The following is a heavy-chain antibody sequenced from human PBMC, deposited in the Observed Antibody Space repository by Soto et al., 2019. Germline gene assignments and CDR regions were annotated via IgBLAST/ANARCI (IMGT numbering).Heavy chain of an antibody. Sequence: ASVKVSCKASGYTFTSYAMHWVRQAPGQRLEWMGWINAGNGNTKYSQKFQGRVTITADESTSTAYMELSRLRSDDTAVYYCARDRDYYDSSYYFDYWGQGTLVTVSS. CDR3: ARDRDYYDSSYYFDY. CDR2: INAGNGNT. D-gene: IGHD3-22*01. J-gene: IGHJ4*02. V-gene: IGHV1-3*01. CDR1: GYTFTSYA.